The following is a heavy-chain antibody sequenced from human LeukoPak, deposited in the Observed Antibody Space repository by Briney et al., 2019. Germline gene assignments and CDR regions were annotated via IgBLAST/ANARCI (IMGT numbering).Heavy chain of an antibody. D-gene: IGHD3-3*01. J-gene: IGHJ6*03. CDR3: AKNHGGFWSGYLYYMDV. CDR2: IGSLSSYI. V-gene: IGHV3-23*01. CDR1: GFIFSNYW. Sequence: GGSLRLSCEASGFIFSNYWMSWVRQAPGKGLEWVSSIGSLSSYIFYADSVKGRFTISRDNSKNTLYLQMNSLRAEDTAVYYCAKNHGGFWSGYLYYMDVWGKGTTVTVSS.